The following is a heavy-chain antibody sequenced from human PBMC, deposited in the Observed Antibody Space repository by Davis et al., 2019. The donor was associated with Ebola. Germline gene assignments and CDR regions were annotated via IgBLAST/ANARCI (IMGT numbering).Heavy chain of an antibody. V-gene: IGHV1-2*02. CDR1: GYTFTGYY. CDR2: INPNSGGT. J-gene: IGHJ6*02. Sequence: ASVKVSCKASGYTFTGYYMHWVRQAPGQGLEWMGWINPNSGGTNYAQKFQGRVTMTRDTSISTAYMELSRLRSDDTAVYYCARMHFGVLYYYYGMDVWGQGTTVTVSS. CDR3: ARMHFGVLYYYYGMDV. D-gene: IGHD4-17*01.